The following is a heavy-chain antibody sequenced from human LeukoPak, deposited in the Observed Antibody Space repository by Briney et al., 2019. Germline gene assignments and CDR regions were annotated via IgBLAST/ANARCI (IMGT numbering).Heavy chain of an antibody. CDR1: GFTFSSYS. D-gene: IGHD3-10*01. Sequence: PGGSLRLSCAASGFTFSSYSMNWVRQAPGKGLEWVSYISSSSSTIYYADSVKGRFTISRDNAKNSLYLQMNSLRAEDMAVYYCARDPYGSGSYYYDYWGQGTLVTVSS. V-gene: IGHV3-48*01. CDR2: ISSSSSTI. CDR3: ARDPYGSGSYYYDY. J-gene: IGHJ4*02.